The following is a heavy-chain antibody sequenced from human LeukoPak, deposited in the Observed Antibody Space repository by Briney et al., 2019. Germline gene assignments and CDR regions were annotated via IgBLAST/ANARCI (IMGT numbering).Heavy chain of an antibody. Sequence: GGSLRLSCAASGFTYRRSAMSWFRQAPGKGLEWVSAISGSGGSTYYADSVKGRFTISRDNSKNTLYLQMNTLRAEDTAVYYRARDSLYDSSCSFFYWRRETLVTVSS. CDR1: GFTYRRSA. CDR2: ISGSGGST. CDR3: ARDSLYDSSCSFFY. J-gene: IGHJ4*02. V-gene: IGHV3-23*01. D-gene: IGHD3-22*01.